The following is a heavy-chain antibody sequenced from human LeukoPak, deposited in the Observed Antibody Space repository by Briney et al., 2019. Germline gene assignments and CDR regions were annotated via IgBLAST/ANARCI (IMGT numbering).Heavy chain of an antibody. Sequence: SEALSFTSPVSHCAISYGYYWGWVRQPPGKGLEWVGTIHHSGSTSYYPSLKSRVTISVDTSKNQFSLKLSSVTAADTAVYYCARANSGCSRFLDYWGQGTLVTVSS. CDR2: IHHSGST. CDR3: ARANSGCSRFLDY. D-gene: IGHD6-19*01. CDR1: HCAISYGYY. V-gene: IGHV4-38-2*02. J-gene: IGHJ4*02.